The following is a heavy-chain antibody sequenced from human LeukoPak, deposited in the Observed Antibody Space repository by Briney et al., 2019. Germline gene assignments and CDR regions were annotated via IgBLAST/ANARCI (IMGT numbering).Heavy chain of an antibody. J-gene: IGHJ4*02. CDR2: ISSSSSYI. CDR3: ARDARYDSSGYYYVDFDY. CDR1: GFTFSSYS. Sequence: GGSLRLSCAASGFTFSSYSMNWVRQAPGKGLEWVSSISSSSSYIYYADSVKGRFTISRDNAKNSLYLQMNSLRAEDTAVYYCARDARYDSSGYYYVDFDYWGQGTLVTVSS. V-gene: IGHV3-21*01. D-gene: IGHD3-22*01.